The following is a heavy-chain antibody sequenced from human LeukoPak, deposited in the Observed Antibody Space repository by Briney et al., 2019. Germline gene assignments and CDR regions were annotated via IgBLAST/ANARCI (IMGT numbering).Heavy chain of an antibody. J-gene: IGHJ4*02. D-gene: IGHD4-17*01. Sequence: TGGSLRLSCAASGFTLASYGVTWVRQAPGKGLEWVSTISGGGGSTYYADSVKGRFTISRDNSKNMLSLQMNSLRAEDTAVYYCAKDLRTRPDYGDYFDYWGQGTLVTVSS. V-gene: IGHV3-23*01. CDR1: GFTLASYG. CDR2: ISGGGGST. CDR3: AKDLRTRPDYGDYFDY.